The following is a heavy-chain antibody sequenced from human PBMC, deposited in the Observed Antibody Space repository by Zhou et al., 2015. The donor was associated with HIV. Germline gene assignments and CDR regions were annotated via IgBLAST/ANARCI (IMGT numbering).Heavy chain of an antibody. Sequence: EVQLVESGGGVIQPGRSLRLSCSASGFIVSSDYMGWVRQAPGKGLEWVSVMYVVGTTYYADSVKGRFTISRDISENTLFLQMNNLRDEDTAIYYCVRDEAEGWGPLDWGQGTRVTVSS. CDR1: GFIVSSDY. J-gene: IGHJ4*02. CDR2: MYVVGTT. CDR3: VRDEAEGWGPLD. V-gene: IGHV3-53*01. D-gene: IGHD3-16*01.